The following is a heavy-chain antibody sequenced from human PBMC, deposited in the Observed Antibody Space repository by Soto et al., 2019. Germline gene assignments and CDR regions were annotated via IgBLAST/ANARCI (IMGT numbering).Heavy chain of an antibody. CDR3: AKGAYYDSSGYYFWYYYYGMDV. J-gene: IGHJ6*02. D-gene: IGHD3-22*01. CDR1: GFTFSSYG. V-gene: IGHV3-30*18. Sequence: LRLSCAASGFTFSSYGMHWVRQAPGKGLEWVAVISYDGSNKYYADSVKGRFTISRDNSKNTLYLQMNSLRAEDTAVYYCAKGAYYDSSGYYFWYYYYGMDVWGQGTTVTVPS. CDR2: ISYDGSNK.